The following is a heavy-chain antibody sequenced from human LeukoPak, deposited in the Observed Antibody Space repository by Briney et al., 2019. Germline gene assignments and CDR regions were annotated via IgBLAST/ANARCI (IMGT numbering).Heavy chain of an antibody. CDR1: GGSFSGYY. Sequence: SETLSLTCAVYGGSFSGYYWSWIRQPPGKGLEWIGEINHSESTNYNPSLKSRVTISVDTSKNQFSLKLSSVTAADTAVYYCARGPNYYGSGSYYKVNGMDVWGKGTTVTVSS. D-gene: IGHD3-10*01. V-gene: IGHV4-34*01. CDR2: INHSEST. CDR3: ARGPNYYGSGSYYKVNGMDV. J-gene: IGHJ6*04.